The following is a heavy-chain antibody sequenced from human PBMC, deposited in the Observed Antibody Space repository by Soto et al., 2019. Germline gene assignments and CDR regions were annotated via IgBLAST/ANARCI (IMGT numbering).Heavy chain of an antibody. CDR1: GYTFTSYY. Sequence: GASAKASCKASGYTFTSYYMHWVRQAPGQGLEWMGIINPSGGSTSYAQKFQGRVTMTRDTSTSTVYMELSSLRSEDTAVYYCARVSGYCSGGSCYKYYFDYWGQGTLVTVSS. J-gene: IGHJ4*02. CDR2: INPSGGST. D-gene: IGHD2-15*01. V-gene: IGHV1-46*01. CDR3: ARVSGYCSGGSCYKYYFDY.